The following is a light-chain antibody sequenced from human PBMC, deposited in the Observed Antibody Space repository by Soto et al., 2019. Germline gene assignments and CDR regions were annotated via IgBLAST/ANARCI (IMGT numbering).Light chain of an antibody. Sequence: QSVLPQPPSASGSPGQSVTISCTGTSSDVGGYNYVSWYQQHPGKAPKVIIYEVSKRPSGVPDRFSGSKSGSTASLTVSGLQAEDEADYYCSSYAVTNIFVFGTGTKVTV. V-gene: IGLV2-8*01. CDR1: SSDVGGYNY. CDR3: SSYAVTNIFV. CDR2: EVS. J-gene: IGLJ1*01.